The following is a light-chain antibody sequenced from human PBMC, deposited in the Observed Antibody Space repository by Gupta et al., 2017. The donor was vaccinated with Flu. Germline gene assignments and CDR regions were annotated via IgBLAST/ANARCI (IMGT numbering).Light chain of an antibody. CDR3: QQLNSYRC. J-gene: IGKJ1*01. CDR1: QGISSY. Sequence: DIQLTQSPSFLSASVGDRVTITCRDSQGISSYLAWYQQKPEKAPKLLIYAASTGKRGVPPRFSGSGEGKEFTLTSSIRQDEDCENYYGQQLNSYRCFGQGTKVEIK. CDR2: AAS. V-gene: IGKV1-9*01.